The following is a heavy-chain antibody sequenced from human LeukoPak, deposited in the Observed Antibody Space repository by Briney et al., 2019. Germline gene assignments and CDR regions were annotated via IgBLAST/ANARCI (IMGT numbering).Heavy chain of an antibody. Sequence: GGSLRLSCVASGFTFSSYSMNWVRQAPGKGLEWVAVISYDGSNKYYADSVKGRFTISRDNSKNTLYLQMNSLRAEDTAVYYCAKAMVVYAMRNWFDPWGQGTLVAVSS. D-gene: IGHD2-8*02. CDR2: ISYDGSNK. CDR1: GFTFSSYS. CDR3: AKAMVVYAMRNWFDP. V-gene: IGHV3-30*18. J-gene: IGHJ5*02.